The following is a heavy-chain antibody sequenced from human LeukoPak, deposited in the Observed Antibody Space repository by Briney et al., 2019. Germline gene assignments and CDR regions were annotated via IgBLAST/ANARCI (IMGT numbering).Heavy chain of an antibody. CDR1: GGSFSGYY. J-gene: IGHJ4*02. CDR3: ARDSYCPNDVCFDY. V-gene: IGHV3-21*06. Sequence: ETLSLTCAVYGGSFSGYYWSWVRQAPGKGLEWVSSITTSRDQNHAGSVKGRFTVSRDNAKSSVYLQMDSLRADDTAVYYCARDSYCPNDVCFDYWGQGVLVTVS. D-gene: IGHD2-8*01. CDR2: ITTSRDQ.